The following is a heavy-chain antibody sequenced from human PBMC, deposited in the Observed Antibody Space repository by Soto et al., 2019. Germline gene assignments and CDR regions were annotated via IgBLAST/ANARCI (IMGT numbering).Heavy chain of an antibody. V-gene: IGHV1-69*12. Sequence: QVQLVQSGAEVKKPGSSVKISCKASGGTFRTNAFSWVRQAPGQGLEWMGGIIPIFPTPAYAQKFQGRVTITADESTTTTYMERSSLRSEDTATYYCARDKDRQHLGGNYYYIMDVGGQGTTVTVSS. CDR3: ARDKDRQHLGGNYYYIMDV. CDR2: IIPIFPTP. CDR1: GGTFRTNA. J-gene: IGHJ6*02.